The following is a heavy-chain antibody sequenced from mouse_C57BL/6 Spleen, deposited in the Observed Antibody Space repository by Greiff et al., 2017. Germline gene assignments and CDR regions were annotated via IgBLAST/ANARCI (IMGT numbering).Heavy chain of an antibody. D-gene: IGHD2-4*01. Sequence: QVQLQQPGAELVKPGASVKLSCKASGYTFTSYWMHWVKQRPGQGLEWIGMIHPNSGSTNYNEKFKSKDTLTVDKSSSTAYMQLSSLTSEDSAVYYCASYDYDGAMDYWGQGTSVTVSS. CDR2: IHPNSGST. J-gene: IGHJ4*01. CDR1: GYTFTSYW. CDR3: ASYDYDGAMDY. V-gene: IGHV1-64*01.